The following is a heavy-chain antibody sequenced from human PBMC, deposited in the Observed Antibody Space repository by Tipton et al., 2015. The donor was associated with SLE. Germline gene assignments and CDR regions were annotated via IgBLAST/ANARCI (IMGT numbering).Heavy chain of an antibody. CDR2: IYYSGST. Sequence: TLSLTCAVPGGSISSYYWSWIRQPPGKGLEWIGYIYYSGSTNYNPSLKSRVTISVDTSKNQFSLKLSSVTAADTAVYYCARGAVLIQDNSWFDPWGQGTLVTVSS. J-gene: IGHJ5*02. CDR1: GGSISSYY. D-gene: IGHD2-21*01. CDR3: ARGAVLIQDNSWFDP. V-gene: IGHV4-59*01.